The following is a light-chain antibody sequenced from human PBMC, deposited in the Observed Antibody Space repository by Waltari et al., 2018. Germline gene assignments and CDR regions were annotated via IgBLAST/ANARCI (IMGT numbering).Light chain of an antibody. V-gene: IGLV5-39*01. J-gene: IGLJ2*01. Sequence: QPVLTQPTSLSASPGASARFPCTLHSGINVGTYRIYWYQQKPGSLPRYLLRFQSDSDKQQGSGLPSRFSGSKEPSTNAGLLLISGLQSEDEADYYCAIWYSSAWVFGGGTKLTVL. CDR1: SGINVGTYR. CDR3: AIWYSSAWV. CDR2: FQSDSDK.